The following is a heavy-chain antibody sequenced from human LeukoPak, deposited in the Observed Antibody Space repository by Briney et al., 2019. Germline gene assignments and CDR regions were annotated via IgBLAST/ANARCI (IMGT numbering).Heavy chain of an antibody. J-gene: IGHJ4*02. V-gene: IGHV1-69*06. D-gene: IGHD6-13*01. CDR1: GGTFSSYA. CDR3: ARAYSSSWYWWYFDY. CDR2: IIPIFGTA. Sequence: ASVKVSCKASGGTFSSYAISWVRQAPGQGLEWMGGIIPIFGTANYAQKFQGRVTITADKSTSTAYMELSSLRSEDTAVYCCARAYSSSWYWWYFDYWGQGTLVTVSS.